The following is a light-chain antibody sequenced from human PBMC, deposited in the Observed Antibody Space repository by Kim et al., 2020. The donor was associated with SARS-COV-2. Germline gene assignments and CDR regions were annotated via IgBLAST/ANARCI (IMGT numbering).Light chain of an antibody. CDR1: SNNVGYEG. CDR3: SAWDSSLSAWV. V-gene: IGLV10-54*04. Sequence: TQPPSVSKDLRQTATLTCTGNSNNVGYEGAAWLQQHQGHPPKLLTYRNNNRPSGISDRFSASRSGNTASLTISGLQPEDETDYYCSAWDSSLSAWV. J-gene: IGLJ3*02. CDR2: RNN.